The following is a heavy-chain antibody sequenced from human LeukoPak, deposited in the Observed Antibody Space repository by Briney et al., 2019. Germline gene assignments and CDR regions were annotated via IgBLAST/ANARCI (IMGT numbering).Heavy chain of an antibody. CDR3: AKVAGSGGYFPEY. J-gene: IGHJ4*02. D-gene: IGHD3-10*01. CDR2: ISAGGGST. CDR1: GFTFSSYA. V-gene: IGHV3-23*01. Sequence: GGSLRLSCAASGFTFSSYAMSWVRQVPGKGLEWISAISAGGGSTYYADSVKGRCTISRDNSKSTVSLQMSALRAEDTAIYYCAKVAGSGGYFPEYWGQGTLVTVSS.